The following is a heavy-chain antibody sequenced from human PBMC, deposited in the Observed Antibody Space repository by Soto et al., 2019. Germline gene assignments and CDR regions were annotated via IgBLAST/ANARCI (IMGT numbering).Heavy chain of an antibody. D-gene: IGHD3-3*01. V-gene: IGHV3-9*01. Sequence: PGGSLRLSCVGTGLNFDYFAMHWVRQAPGKGLEWVSGITWNSRVLAYADSVKGRFTISRDNARNSLHLQMDSLRDEDTALYYCAKGRYDFWSPYYFDSWGQGTLVTVSS. CDR1: GLNFDYFA. CDR3: AKGRYDFWSPYYFDS. J-gene: IGHJ4*02. CDR2: ITWNSRVL.